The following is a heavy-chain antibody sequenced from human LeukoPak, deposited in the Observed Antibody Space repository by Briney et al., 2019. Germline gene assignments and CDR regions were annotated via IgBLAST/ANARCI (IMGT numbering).Heavy chain of an antibody. CDR3: ARATVTYGENWFDP. V-gene: IGHV3-48*01. CDR1: GFIFTSYS. J-gene: IGHJ5*02. Sequence: GGSLRLSCAASGFIFTSYSMNWVRQAPGKGLEWISYISSSSSTIYYADSVRGRFTISRDNAKNSLYLQMNSLRAEDTAVYYCARATVTYGENWFDPWGQGTLVTVSS. CDR2: ISSSSSTI. D-gene: IGHD4-17*01.